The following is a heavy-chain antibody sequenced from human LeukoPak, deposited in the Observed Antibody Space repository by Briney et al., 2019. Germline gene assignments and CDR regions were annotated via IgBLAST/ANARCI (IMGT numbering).Heavy chain of an antibody. D-gene: IGHD3-10*01. CDR2: IKQDGSEK. CDR3: ARMIKEGLRSGFFDY. Sequence: GGSLRLSCAASGFIFSTYWMSWVGQAQGKGLEWVANIKQDGSEKYYVDSVKGRLTLSRDNPDNSLYLQMNSLGVEDTAVYYCARMIKEGLRSGFFDYWGQGTLVTVSS. J-gene: IGHJ4*02. CDR1: GFIFSTYW. V-gene: IGHV3-7*05.